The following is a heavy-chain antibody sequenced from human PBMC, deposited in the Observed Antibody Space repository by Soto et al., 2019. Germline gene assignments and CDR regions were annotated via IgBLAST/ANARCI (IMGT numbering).Heavy chain of an antibody. CDR3: ARVLRFLEWLLPYLDY. D-gene: IGHD3-3*01. J-gene: IGHJ4*02. Sequence: PGGTLRLSCAASGFTFSSYWMSWVRQAPGKGLEWVANIKQDGSEKYYVDSVKGRFTISRDNAKNSLYLQMNSLRAEDTAVYYCARVLRFLEWLLPYLDYWGQGT. CDR2: IKQDGSEK. V-gene: IGHV3-7*01. CDR1: GFTFSSYW.